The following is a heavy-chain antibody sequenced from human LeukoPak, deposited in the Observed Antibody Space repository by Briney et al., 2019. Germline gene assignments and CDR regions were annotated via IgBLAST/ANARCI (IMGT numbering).Heavy chain of an antibody. J-gene: IGHJ4*02. CDR2: ISYDGSKK. V-gene: IGHV3-30*18. CDR3: AKDLDGYSYGTDY. CDR1: GFTFSSYG. Sequence: GGSLRLSCAASGFTFSSYGMHWVRQAPGKGLEWVAVISYDGSKKYYADSVKGRFTISRDNSKNTLYLQMNSLRAEDTAVYYCAKDLDGYSYGTDYWGQGTLVTVSS. D-gene: IGHD5-18*01.